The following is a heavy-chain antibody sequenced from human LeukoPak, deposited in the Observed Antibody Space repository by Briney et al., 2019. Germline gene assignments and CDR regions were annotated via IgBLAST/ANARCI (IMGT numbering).Heavy chain of an antibody. V-gene: IGHV4-59*11. CDR2: IYYSGST. CDR3: ARGGGWLQYFDY. Sequence: SETLSLTCTVSGGSISSHYWSWIRQPPGKGLEWIGYIYYSGSTNYNPSLKSRVTISVDTSKNQFSLKLSSVTAADTAVYYCARGGGWLQYFDYWGQGTLVTVSS. J-gene: IGHJ4*02. D-gene: IGHD5-24*01. CDR1: GGSISSHY.